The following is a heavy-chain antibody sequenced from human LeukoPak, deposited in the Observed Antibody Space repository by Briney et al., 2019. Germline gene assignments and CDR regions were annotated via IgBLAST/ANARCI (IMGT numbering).Heavy chain of an antibody. CDR1: AGSINSADYY. J-gene: IGHJ4*02. CDR3: ARARERRPFDY. Sequence: SETLSLTCIVSAGSINSADYYRSWIRQPPGKGLEWIGYIFYSGSTYYNPSLKGRVTISVDTSKNQFSLKLSSVTAADTAVYYCARARERRPFDYWGQRTLVTVSS. CDR2: IFYSGST. D-gene: IGHD1-26*01. V-gene: IGHV4-30-4*01.